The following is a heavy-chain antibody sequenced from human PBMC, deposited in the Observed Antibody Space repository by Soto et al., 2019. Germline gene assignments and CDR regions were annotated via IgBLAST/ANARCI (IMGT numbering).Heavy chain of an antibody. J-gene: IGHJ4*02. D-gene: IGHD4-4*01. Sequence: SETLSLTCAVYGGSFSGYYWSWIRQPPGKGLEWIGEINHSGSTNYNPSLKSRVTISVDTSKNQFSLKLSSVTAADTAVYYCARGSDSNYDFGYWGQGTLVTVSS. CDR3: ARGSDSNYDFGY. V-gene: IGHV4-34*01. CDR2: INHSGST. CDR1: GGSFSGYY.